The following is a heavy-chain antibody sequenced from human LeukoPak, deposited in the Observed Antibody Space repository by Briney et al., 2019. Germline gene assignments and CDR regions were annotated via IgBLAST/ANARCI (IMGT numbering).Heavy chain of an antibody. J-gene: IGHJ6*03. CDR3: ARLDVDTAIFYYYYYMDV. D-gene: IGHD5-18*01. CDR1: GFTFSSYW. CDR2: IKQDGSEK. V-gene: IGHV3-7*01. Sequence: GGSLRLSCAASGFTFSSYWMSWVRQAPGKGLEWVANIKQDGSEKYYVDSVKGRFTISRDNAKNSLYLQMNSLRAEDTAVYYCARLDVDTAIFYYYYYMDVWGKGTTVTVSS.